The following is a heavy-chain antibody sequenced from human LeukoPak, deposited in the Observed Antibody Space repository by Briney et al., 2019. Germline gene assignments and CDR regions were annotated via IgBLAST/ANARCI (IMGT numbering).Heavy chain of an antibody. Sequence: GASVKVSCKASGYTFTSYDINWVRQAPGQGLEWMGWMNPNSGNTGYAQKFQGRVTMTRNTSISTAYMELSSLRSEDTAVYYCARAGGYSGYDYYMDVWGKGTTVTISS. CDR3: ARAGGYSGYDYYMDV. V-gene: IGHV1-8*01. D-gene: IGHD5-12*01. CDR2: MNPNSGNT. CDR1: GYTFTSYD. J-gene: IGHJ6*03.